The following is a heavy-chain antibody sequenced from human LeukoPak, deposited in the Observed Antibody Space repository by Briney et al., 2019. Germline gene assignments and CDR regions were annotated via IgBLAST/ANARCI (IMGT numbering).Heavy chain of an antibody. D-gene: IGHD6-13*01. CDR3: ARVIAAAGTRWFDP. CDR2: IIPIFGIA. Sequence: SVKVSCKASGGTFSSYAISWVRQAPGRGLEWMGRIIPIFGIANYAQKFQGRVTITADKSTSTAYMELSSLRSEDTAVYYCARVIAAAGTRWFDPWGQGTLVTVSS. J-gene: IGHJ5*02. CDR1: GGTFSSYA. V-gene: IGHV1-69*04.